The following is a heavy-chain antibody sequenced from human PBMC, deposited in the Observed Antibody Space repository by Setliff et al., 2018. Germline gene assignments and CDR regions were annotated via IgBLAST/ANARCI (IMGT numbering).Heavy chain of an antibody. D-gene: IGHD6-6*01. Sequence: SVKVSCKASGGTFSSYGISWVRQAPGQGLEWMGGTIPMCGTTNYARKFQGRVTIITDESTSTAYMQLSSLGSEDTAVYYCVREGVHSRSSTDYRYYMDVWGKGTTVTVSS. CDR1: GGTFSSYG. J-gene: IGHJ6*03. CDR2: TIPMCGTT. V-gene: IGHV1-69*05. CDR3: VREGVHSRSSTDYRYYMDV.